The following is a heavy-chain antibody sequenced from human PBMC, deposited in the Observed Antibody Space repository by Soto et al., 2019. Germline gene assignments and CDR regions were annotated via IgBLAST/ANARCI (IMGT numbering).Heavy chain of an antibody. CDR2: ISTYNGDT. Sequence: VQLVQSGAEVKKPGASVKVSCKASGYTFSRSGISWVRQAPGQGLEWMGWISTYNGDTNYAQKVKGRATMTTDTSTSTAFMELMSLRSDDTAVYYCARSGSVPYYYYGLDVWGQGTTVTVSS. CDR3: ARSGSVPYYYYGLDV. V-gene: IGHV1-18*01. CDR1: GYTFSRSG. J-gene: IGHJ6*02. D-gene: IGHD1-26*01.